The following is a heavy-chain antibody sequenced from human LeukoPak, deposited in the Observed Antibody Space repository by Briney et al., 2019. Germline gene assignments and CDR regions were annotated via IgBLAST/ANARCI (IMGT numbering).Heavy chain of an antibody. CDR2: IYYSGST. D-gene: IGHD2-15*01. J-gene: IGHJ6*03. Sequence: SKTLSLTCTVSGGSISSYYWSWIRQPPGKGLEWIGYIYYSGSTNYNPSLKSRVTISVDTSKNPFSLKLSSVTAADTAVYYCARGPNGWWLRDGYYYYMDVWGKGTTVTVSS. CDR3: ARGPNGWWLRDGYYYYMDV. CDR1: GGSISSYY. V-gene: IGHV4-59*01.